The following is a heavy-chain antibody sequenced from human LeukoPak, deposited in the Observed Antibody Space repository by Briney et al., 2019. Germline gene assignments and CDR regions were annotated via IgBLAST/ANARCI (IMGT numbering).Heavy chain of an antibody. D-gene: IGHD4-23*01. J-gene: IGHJ4*02. CDR3: ARDFYGVVRLRGAADY. V-gene: IGHV1-2*02. CDR1: GYTFTGYY. CDR2: INPNSGGT. Sequence: ASVKVSCKASGYTFTGYYMHWVRQAPGQGLEWMGWINPNSGGTNYAQKFQGRVTMTRDTSISTAYMELSRLRSDDTAVYYCARDFYGVVRLRGAADYWGQGTLVTVSS.